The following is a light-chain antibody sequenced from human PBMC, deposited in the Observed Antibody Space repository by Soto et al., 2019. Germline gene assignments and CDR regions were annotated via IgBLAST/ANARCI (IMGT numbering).Light chain of an antibody. V-gene: IGKV3-20*01. CDR3: QQYGSSPQT. Sequence: EIGLTQSPGTLSFSPGERATLSCRASQSVSSSYLAWYQQKPGQAPRLLIYGASSRATGIPDRFSGSGSGTDFTLTISRLEPEDFAVYYCQQYGSSPQTFGQGTKVEIK. CDR1: QSVSSSY. J-gene: IGKJ1*01. CDR2: GAS.